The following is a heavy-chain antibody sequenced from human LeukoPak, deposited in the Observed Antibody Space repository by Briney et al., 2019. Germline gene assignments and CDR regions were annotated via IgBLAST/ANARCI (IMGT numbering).Heavy chain of an antibody. J-gene: IGHJ4*02. D-gene: IGHD2/OR15-2a*01. CDR2: IKEDGSLK. V-gene: IGHV3-7*01. CDR1: GFGFSNFW. CDR3: VRDWAPASMQAAPFVC. Sequence: PGGSLRLSCAASGFGFSNFWMSWVRQAPGKGPEWVANIKEDGSLKNYVDSVEGRFTASRDNAKNTLYLQMNSLRLEDTAVYYCVRDWAPASMQAAPFVCWGQGTLVTVSS.